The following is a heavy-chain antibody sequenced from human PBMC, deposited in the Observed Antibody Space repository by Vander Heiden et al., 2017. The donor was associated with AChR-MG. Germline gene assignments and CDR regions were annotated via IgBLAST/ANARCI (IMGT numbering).Heavy chain of an antibody. V-gene: IGHV3-21*01. D-gene: IGHD6-13*01. CDR1: GFTFSSYS. Sequence: EVQLVESGGGLVKPGGSLRLSCAASGFTFSSYSMNWVRQAPGKGLEWVSSISSSSSYIYYAYSVKGRFTISRDNAKNSLYLQMNSLRAEDTAVYYCASGGGAAAGRGYWGQGTLVTVSS. J-gene: IGHJ4*02. CDR2: ISSSSSYI. CDR3: ASGGGAAAGRGY.